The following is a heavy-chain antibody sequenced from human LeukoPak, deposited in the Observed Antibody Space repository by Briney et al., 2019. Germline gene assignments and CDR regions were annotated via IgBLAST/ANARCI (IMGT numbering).Heavy chain of an antibody. CDR2: INFGDSET. V-gene: IGHV5-51*01. D-gene: IGHD1-26*01. J-gene: IGHJ5*02. CDR1: GHSFTNHW. Sequence: GESLKISRQASGHSFTNHWIGWVRQMPGIGLEWVGIINFGDSETLYSPSFQGQVTISLDKSISTTYLQWRSLKASDTATYYCATRPYAGSPNWYDPWGQGTLVAVSS. CDR3: ATRPYAGSPNWYDP.